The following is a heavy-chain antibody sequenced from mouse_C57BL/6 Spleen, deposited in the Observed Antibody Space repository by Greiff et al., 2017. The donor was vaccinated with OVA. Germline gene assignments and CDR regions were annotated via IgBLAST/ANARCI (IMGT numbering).Heavy chain of an antibody. D-gene: IGHD1-1*02. V-gene: IGHV1-82*01. CDR1: GYAFSSSW. J-gene: IGHJ2*01. Sequence: QVQLQQSGPELVKPGASVKISCKASGYAFSSSWMHWVKQRPGKGLEWIGRVYPGDGGTNYNGKFKGKATLTVDTSSSTAYMQLSSLTSEDSAVYFCAGEGGTLDYWGQGTILTVSA. CDR2: VYPGDGGT. CDR3: AGEGGTLDY.